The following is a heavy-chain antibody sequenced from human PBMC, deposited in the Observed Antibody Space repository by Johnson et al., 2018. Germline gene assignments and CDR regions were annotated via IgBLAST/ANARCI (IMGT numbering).Heavy chain of an antibody. Sequence: VQLVESGAEVKKPGSSVKVSCKASGGTFSSYAVSWVRQAPGQGLEWMGGTVPIGATYYAQKFQGRVTSTADESTSTAYLELVILRSEDTAVYYCARGNCRQGSCDSAGMDVGGQGTTVTVSS. J-gene: IGHJ6*02. D-gene: IGHD2-15*01. V-gene: IGHV1-69*01. CDR3: ARGNCRQGSCDSAGMDV. CDR1: GGTFSSYA. CDR2: TVPIGAT.